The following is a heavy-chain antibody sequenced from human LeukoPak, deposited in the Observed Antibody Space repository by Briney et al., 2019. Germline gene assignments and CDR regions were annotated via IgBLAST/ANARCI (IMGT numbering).Heavy chain of an antibody. J-gene: IGHJ4*02. Sequence: SETLSLTCTVSGGSISSDYWSWIRQPSGKGLEWVGYIYYSGRTFYNPSLKSRVTMSVDTSKNQFSLKLSSVTAADTAIYYCARGFYSPAYWGQGTLVTVSS. CDR2: IYYSGRT. V-gene: IGHV4-59*01. CDR3: ARGFYSPAY. CDR1: GGSISSDY. D-gene: IGHD4-11*01.